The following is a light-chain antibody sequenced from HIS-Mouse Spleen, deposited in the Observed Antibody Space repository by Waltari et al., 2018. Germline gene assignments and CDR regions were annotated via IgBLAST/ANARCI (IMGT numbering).Light chain of an antibody. CDR1: ALPKQY. CDR2: KDS. Sequence: SYELTQPPSVSVSPGQTARITCSGHALPKQYAYWYQQKPGQAPVLVIYKDSERPAGVPELFSGSSSGTQVTLPISGVEAEDEADYHCQSADSSGTYHVVFGGGTKLTVL. CDR3: QSADSSGTYHVV. V-gene: IGLV3-25*03. J-gene: IGLJ2*01.